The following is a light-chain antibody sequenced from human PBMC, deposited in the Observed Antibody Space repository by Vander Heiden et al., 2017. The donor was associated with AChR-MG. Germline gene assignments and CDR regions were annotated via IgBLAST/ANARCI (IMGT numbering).Light chain of an antibody. V-gene: IGKV1-39*01. CDR3: QQTYSTPLT. CDR1: QSISSY. CDR2: AAS. J-gene: IGKJ4*01. Sequence: DIQMTQSPSSLSASVGDRVTISCRASQSISSYLNWYQQRPGKAPKVLIYAASSLQSGVPSRFNGSGFGTDFTLAISSLQPEDFKTYYCQQTYSTPLTFGGGTRVEIK.